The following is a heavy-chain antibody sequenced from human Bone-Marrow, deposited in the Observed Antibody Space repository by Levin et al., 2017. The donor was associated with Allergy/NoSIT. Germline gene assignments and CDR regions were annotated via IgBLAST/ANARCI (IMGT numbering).Heavy chain of an antibody. CDR3: THRKIPRYTDYVFNEAAPFDT. D-gene: IGHD4/OR15-4a*01. CDR2: IYWDDDD. CDR1: GFSLNTRGVG. Sequence: QTLSLTCSFSGFSLNTRGVGVGWIRQPPGKALEWLGLIYWDDDDRYSPSLKHRLTITKDSSKNQVVLTLTNMDLVDTATYYCTHRKIPRYTDYVFNEAAPFDTWGQGTLVTVSS. J-gene: IGHJ3*02. V-gene: IGHV2-5*02.